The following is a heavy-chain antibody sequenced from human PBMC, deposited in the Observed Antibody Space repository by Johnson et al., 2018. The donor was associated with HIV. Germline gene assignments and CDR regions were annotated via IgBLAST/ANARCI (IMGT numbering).Heavy chain of an antibody. V-gene: IGHV3-30*19. D-gene: IGHD2-2*01. CDR2: IWYDGSNK. CDR1: GFTFSSYG. J-gene: IGHJ3*02. Sequence: QVQLVESGGGVVQPGRSLRLSCAASGFTFSSYGMHWVRQAPGKGLEWVAVIWYDGSNKYYSDSVKGRFTVSRDKSKNTLYLQMNSLRGDDTAVYYCARPGIVVLPAGAFDIWGQGTMVTVSS. CDR3: ARPGIVVLPAGAFDI.